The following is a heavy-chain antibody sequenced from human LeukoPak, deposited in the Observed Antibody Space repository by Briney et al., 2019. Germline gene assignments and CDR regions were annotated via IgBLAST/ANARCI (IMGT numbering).Heavy chain of an antibody. Sequence: AGGSLRLSCAASGFTYSNYAMDWVRQAPGKGLEWVSAITGSGEYTYYADSVKGRFTISRDNSKNTLYLQMGSLRVEDMAVYYCARGEAWGNLDYWGQGTLVTVSS. CDR3: ARGEAWGNLDY. CDR1: GFTYSNYA. V-gene: IGHV3-23*01. J-gene: IGHJ4*02. D-gene: IGHD3-16*01. CDR2: ITGSGEYT.